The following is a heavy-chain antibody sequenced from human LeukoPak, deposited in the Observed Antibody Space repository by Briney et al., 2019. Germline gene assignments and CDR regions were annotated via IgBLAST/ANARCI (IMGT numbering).Heavy chain of an antibody. V-gene: IGHV3-48*04. CDR1: VFTFSSYS. CDR3: ARDYCSGGRCYSVDY. Sequence: GGSLRLSCAASVFTFSSYSLNWVRQAPGKGLEWVSYITSSSSSIYYADSVKGRFTISRDNAKNSLYLQMNSLRAEDTAMYYCARDYCSGGRCYSVDYWGQGTLVTVSS. D-gene: IGHD2-15*01. J-gene: IGHJ4*02. CDR2: ITSSSSSI.